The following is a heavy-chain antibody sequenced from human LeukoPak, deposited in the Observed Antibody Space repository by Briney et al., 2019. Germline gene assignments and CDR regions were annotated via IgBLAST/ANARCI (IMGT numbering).Heavy chain of an antibody. CDR2: ISYDGSNK. V-gene: IGHV3-30*04. CDR1: GFTFSSYA. D-gene: IGHD2-2*01. CDR3: AKDLVGGVVVPA. J-gene: IGHJ5*02. Sequence: GGSLRLSCAASGFTFSSYAMHWVRQAPGKGLEWVAVISYDGSNKYYADSVKGRFTISRDNSKNTLYLQMNSLRAEDTAVYYCAKDLVGGVVVPAWGQGTLVTVSS.